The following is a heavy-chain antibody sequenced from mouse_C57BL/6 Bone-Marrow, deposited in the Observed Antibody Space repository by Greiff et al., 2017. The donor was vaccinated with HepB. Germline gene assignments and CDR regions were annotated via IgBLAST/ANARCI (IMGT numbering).Heavy chain of an antibody. V-gene: IGHV5-9-1*02. Sequence: DVHLVESGEGLVKPGGSLKLSCAASGFTFSSYAMSWVRQTPEKRLEWVAYISSGGDYIYYADTVKGRFTISRDNARNTLYLQMSSLKSEDTAMYYCTRDRPYYYGSSSWFAYWGQGTLVTVSA. CDR2: ISSGGDYI. D-gene: IGHD1-1*01. CDR1: GFTFSSYA. J-gene: IGHJ3*01. CDR3: TRDRPYYYGSSSWFAY.